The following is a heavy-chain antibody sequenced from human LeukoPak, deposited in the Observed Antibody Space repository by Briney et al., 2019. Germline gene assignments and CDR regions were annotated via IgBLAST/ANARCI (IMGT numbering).Heavy chain of an antibody. V-gene: IGHV4-38-2*01. CDR3: ARAPLVSIVGVTGGWFDP. CDR1: GGSFSGYY. D-gene: IGHD1-26*01. CDR2: IYHTGSA. Sequence: SETLSLTCAVYGGSFSGYYWGWIRQPPGKGLEWIGSIYHTGSAYYNPSLKSRVTISVDTSKNQFSLKLSSVTAADTAVYYCARAPLVSIVGVTGGWFDPWGQGTLVTVSS. J-gene: IGHJ5*02.